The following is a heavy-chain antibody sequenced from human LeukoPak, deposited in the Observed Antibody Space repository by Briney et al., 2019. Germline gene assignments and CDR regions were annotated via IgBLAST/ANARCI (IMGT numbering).Heavy chain of an antibody. Sequence: ASVKVSCKASGDTFTSYGISWVRRAPGQGLEWMGWISAYNGNTNYAQKFQGRVTMTRDTSISTAYMELSRLRSDDTAVYYCARARAVAGTDWFDPWGQGTLVTVSS. CDR2: ISAYNGNT. D-gene: IGHD6-19*01. CDR1: GDTFTSYG. V-gene: IGHV1-18*01. CDR3: ARARAVAGTDWFDP. J-gene: IGHJ5*02.